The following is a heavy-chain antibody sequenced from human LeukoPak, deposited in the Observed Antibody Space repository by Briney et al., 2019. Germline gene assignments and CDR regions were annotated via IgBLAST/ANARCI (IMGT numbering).Heavy chain of an antibody. CDR2: IWYDGSNK. CDR1: GFTFSSYG. D-gene: IGHD3-22*01. V-gene: IGHV3-33*01. CDR3: ARERDDSSGDSDY. Sequence: PGRSLRLSCAASGFTFSSYGMHWVRQAPGKGLEWVAVIWYDGSNKYYADSVKGRFTISRDNSKNTLYLQMNGLRAEDTAVYYCARERDDSSGDSDYWGQGTLVTVSS. J-gene: IGHJ4*02.